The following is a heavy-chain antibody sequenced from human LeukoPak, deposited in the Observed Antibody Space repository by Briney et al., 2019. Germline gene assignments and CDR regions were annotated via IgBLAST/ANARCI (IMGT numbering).Heavy chain of an antibody. V-gene: IGHV3-48*02. CDR2: ISSSRSTI. CDR3: ARAVAGFDY. Sequence: GGSLRLSCAASGFTFNTYSMNWVRQAPGKGLEWVSYISSSRSTIYYAASVKGRFTISRDNAKNSLYLQMNSLRDEDTAVYYCARAVAGFDYWGQGTLVTVSS. D-gene: IGHD6-13*01. J-gene: IGHJ4*02. CDR1: GFTFNTYS.